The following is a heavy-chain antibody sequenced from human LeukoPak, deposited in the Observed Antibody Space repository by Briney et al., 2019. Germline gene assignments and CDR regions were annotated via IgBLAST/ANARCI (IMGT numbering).Heavy chain of an antibody. Sequence: GGSLRLSCAASGFTFSSYATSWVRQAPGKGLERVSIISDSGGTTYYADSVKGRFTISRDNSKNTLYLQMNSLRVEDTAVYYCATLYQLLWVSFDYWGQGTLVTVSS. D-gene: IGHD2-2*01. CDR3: ATLYQLLWVSFDY. V-gene: IGHV3-23*01. J-gene: IGHJ4*02. CDR1: GFTFSSYA. CDR2: ISDSGGTT.